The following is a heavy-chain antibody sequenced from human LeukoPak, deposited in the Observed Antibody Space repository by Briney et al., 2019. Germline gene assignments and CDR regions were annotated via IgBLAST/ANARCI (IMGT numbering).Heavy chain of an antibody. D-gene: IGHD4-17*01. CDR1: GFTVSSSY. V-gene: IGHV3-53*01. CDR2: ISSNDST. Sequence: GGSLRLSRAASGFTVSSSYMTWVRQAPGKGLEWVSLISSNDSTYYADSVKGRFIISRDNSKNTLYLQMNSLRAEDTAVYYCAGAEGFYGDYAGDDYWGQGTLVTVSS. J-gene: IGHJ4*02. CDR3: AGAEGFYGDYAGDDY.